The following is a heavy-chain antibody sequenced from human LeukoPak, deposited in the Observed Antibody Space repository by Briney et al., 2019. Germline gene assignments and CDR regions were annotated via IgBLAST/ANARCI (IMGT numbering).Heavy chain of an antibody. CDR2: IYSSGST. Sequence: GGSLRLSCAASGLTVSNNYMSWVRQAPGKGLEWDSLIYSSGSTDYADSVKGRFTISRDNSKNTLYLQMNSLRDEDTAVYYCARGGDIVGTSRSAFDIWGQGTMVTVSS. J-gene: IGHJ3*02. CDR1: GLTVSNNY. D-gene: IGHD1-26*01. CDR3: ARGGDIVGTSRSAFDI. V-gene: IGHV3-53*01.